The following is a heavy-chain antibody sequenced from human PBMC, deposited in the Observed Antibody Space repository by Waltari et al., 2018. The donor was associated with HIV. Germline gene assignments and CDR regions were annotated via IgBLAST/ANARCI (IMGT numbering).Heavy chain of an antibody. V-gene: IGHV4-59*01. D-gene: IGHD5-18*01. CDR2: IYYNGGT. J-gene: IGHJ4*02. Sequence: QVQLQESGPGLVKPSETLSLTCTVSGGSISSYYWSWIRQPPGKGLEWIGYIYYNGGTNYNPSLKSRVTISVDTSKNQFSLKLSTVTAADTAVYYCARVSGYSYGHNFDYWGQGTLVTVSS. CDR3: ARVSGYSYGHNFDY. CDR1: GGSISSYY.